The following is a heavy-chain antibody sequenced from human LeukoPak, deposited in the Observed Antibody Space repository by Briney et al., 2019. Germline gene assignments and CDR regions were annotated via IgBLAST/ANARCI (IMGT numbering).Heavy chain of an antibody. Sequence: ASVKVSCKASGYTFTGHYMHWARQAPGQGLEWMGWINSKSGDRNPAQKFQGRVTMTRDTSISTVYMELSRLRPDDTAVYYCAREGWDRTDTAELDHWGQGTLVTVSS. CDR3: AREGWDRTDTAELDH. V-gene: IGHV1-2*02. D-gene: IGHD1-26*01. J-gene: IGHJ4*02. CDR2: INSKSGDR. CDR1: GYTFTGHY.